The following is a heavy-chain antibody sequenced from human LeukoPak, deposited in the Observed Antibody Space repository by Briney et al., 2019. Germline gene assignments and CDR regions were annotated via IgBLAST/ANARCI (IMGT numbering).Heavy chain of an antibody. CDR1: GYTFTSYG. CDR3: ARYSNSGYYYYYYYMDV. J-gene: IGHJ6*03. Sequence: ASVKVSCKASGYTFTSYGISWVRQAPGQGLEWMGWISAYNGNTNYAQKLQGRVTMTTDTSTSTAYMELRSLRSDDTAVYYCARYSNSGYYYYYYYMDVWGKGTTVTVSS. D-gene: IGHD4-11*01. V-gene: IGHV1-18*01. CDR2: ISAYNGNT.